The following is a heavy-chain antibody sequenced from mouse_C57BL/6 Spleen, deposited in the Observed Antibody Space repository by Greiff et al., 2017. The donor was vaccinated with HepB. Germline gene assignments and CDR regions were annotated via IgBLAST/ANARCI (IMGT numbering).Heavy chain of an antibody. CDR1: GFTFSSYA. Sequence: EVKLEESGGGLVKPGGSLKLSCAASGFTFSSYAMSWVRQTPEKRLEWVATISDGGSYTYYPDNVKGRFTISRDNAKNNLYLQMSHLKSEDTAMYYCARRGTGYYVDYWGQGTTHTVSS. J-gene: IGHJ2*01. D-gene: IGHD4-1*01. CDR2: ISDGGSYT. CDR3: ARRGTGYYVDY. V-gene: IGHV5-4*03.